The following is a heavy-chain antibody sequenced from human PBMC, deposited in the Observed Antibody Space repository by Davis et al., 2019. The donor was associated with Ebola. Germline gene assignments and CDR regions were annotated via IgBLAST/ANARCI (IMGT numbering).Heavy chain of an antibody. V-gene: IGHV3-48*01. Sequence: PGGSLRLSCAASGFTLSSYGMHWVRQAPGKGLEWVSYISSSSSTIYYADSVKGRFTISRDNSKNTLHLQMNSLRVEDTAIYYCANGLEVVSDYWGQGTLVTVSS. CDR1: GFTLSSYG. CDR2: ISSSSSTI. J-gene: IGHJ4*02. CDR3: ANGLEVVSDY. D-gene: IGHD3-22*01.